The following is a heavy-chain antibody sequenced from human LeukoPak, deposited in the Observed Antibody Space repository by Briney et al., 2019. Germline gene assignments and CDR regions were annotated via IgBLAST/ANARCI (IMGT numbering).Heavy chain of an antibody. CDR3: AKDLPSYSSGCTKFDY. V-gene: IGHV3-23*01. Sequence: GGSLRLSCAASGFTFSNYAMSWVRQAPRKGLEWVSAISDTGGSTYYADSVKGRFTISRDNSKNTLYLQMNSLRAEDTAVYYCAKDLPSYSSGCTKFDYWGQGTLVTVSS. CDR2: ISDTGGST. D-gene: IGHD6-19*01. J-gene: IGHJ4*02. CDR1: GFTFSNYA.